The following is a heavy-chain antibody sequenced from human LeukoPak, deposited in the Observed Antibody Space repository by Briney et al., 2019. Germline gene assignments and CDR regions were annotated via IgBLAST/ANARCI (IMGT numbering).Heavy chain of an antibody. Sequence: SETLSLTCAVYGGSFSGYYWSWIRQPPGKGLEWIGEINHSGSTNYNPSLKSRVTISVDTSKNQFSLKLSSVTAADTAVYYCARVGISDGYNYRLWGRYNWFDPWGQGTLVTVSS. V-gene: IGHV4-34*01. CDR1: GGSFSGYY. D-gene: IGHD5-24*01. CDR2: INHSGST. J-gene: IGHJ5*02. CDR3: ARVGISDGYNYRLWGRYNWFDP.